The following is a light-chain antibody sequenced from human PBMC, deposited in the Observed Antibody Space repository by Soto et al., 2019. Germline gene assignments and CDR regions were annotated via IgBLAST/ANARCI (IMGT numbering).Light chain of an antibody. V-gene: IGLV2-14*03. CDR3: SSYSNSSGVV. Sequence: QSALTQPASVSGSPGQSITISCTGTSSDVGGYNYVSWYQHHPGKAPKLMIYDVRIRPSGVSNRFAGSKSGNTASLTISGLPAEDEADYYCSSYSNSSGVVFGGGTKLTVL. CDR2: DVR. CDR1: SSDVGGYNY. J-gene: IGLJ2*01.